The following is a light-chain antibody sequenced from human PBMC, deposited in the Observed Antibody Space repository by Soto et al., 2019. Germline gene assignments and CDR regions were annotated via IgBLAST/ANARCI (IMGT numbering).Light chain of an antibody. CDR3: HQRKDWPLT. J-gene: IGKJ2*01. CDR1: QSVDSF. V-gene: IGKV3-11*01. CDR2: DAS. Sequence: EIVLTQSPATLSLSPGDRATLSCRASQSVDSFLAWYQQKPGQAPRLLIYDASNSATGIPARFSGSGSGTDFTLTISSLEPEDFTVYYCHQRKDWPLTFGQGTKLEIK.